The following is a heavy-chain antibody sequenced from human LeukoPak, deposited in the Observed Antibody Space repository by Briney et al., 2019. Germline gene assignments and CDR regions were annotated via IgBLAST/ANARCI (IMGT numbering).Heavy chain of an antibody. Sequence: GGSLRLSCAASGFTFSSYGMSWVRQAPGKGLEWVSGISGSSGNTYYTDSVKGRFTISRDNCKDTLYLQMNSLRDAETAIYYCAKSWSCVESDDWLCYFDYWGQGTLVTVSS. D-gene: IGHD3-9*01. J-gene: IGHJ4*02. CDR3: AKSWSCVESDDWLCYFDY. CDR1: GFTFSSYG. CDR2: ISGSSGNT. V-gene: IGHV3-23*01.